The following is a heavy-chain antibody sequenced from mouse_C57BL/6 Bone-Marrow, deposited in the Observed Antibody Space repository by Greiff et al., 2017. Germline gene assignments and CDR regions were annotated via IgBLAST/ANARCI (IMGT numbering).Heavy chain of an antibody. CDR1: GFTFNTYA. D-gene: IGHD1-1*01. CDR3: VKDGSRSYWYMDV. V-gene: IGHV10-3*01. Sequence: EVMLVESGGGLVQPKGSLKLSCAASGFTFNTYAMHWVRPAPGKGLEWVVRIRSKSSNSATYFAISVKDKFTISRDDSQSKLYLRMNNLKTEDTAMYYCVKDGSRSYWYMDVWGTGTTVTVSS. CDR2: IRSKSSNSAT. J-gene: IGHJ1*03.